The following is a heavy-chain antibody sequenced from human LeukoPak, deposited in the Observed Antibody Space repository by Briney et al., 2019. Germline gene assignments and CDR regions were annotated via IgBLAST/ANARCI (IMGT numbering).Heavy chain of an antibody. CDR1: GGSISSYY. V-gene: IGHV4-4*07. Sequence: PSETLSLTCTVSGGSISSYYWSWIRQPAGKGLEWIGRIYPSGSTKYNPSLKSRVTMSADTSKNQFSLKLSSVTAADTAVYYCARGALADSPGVFFDLWGRGTLVTVSS. CDR3: ARGALADSPGVFFDL. CDR2: IYPSGST. J-gene: IGHJ2*01. D-gene: IGHD2-15*01.